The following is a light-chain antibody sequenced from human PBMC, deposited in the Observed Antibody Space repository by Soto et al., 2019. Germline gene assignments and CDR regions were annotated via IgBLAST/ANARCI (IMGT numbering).Light chain of an antibody. CDR1: SSDVGGYDY. Sequence: QSVLTQPASVSGSPGQSITVSCTGTSSDVGGYDYVSWYQQHPGKAPKLMICEVSNRPSGVSNRFSGSKYANTASLTISGLQTEDEADYYCSSYTGSSSLEVFGTGTKVTVL. CDR2: EVS. V-gene: IGLV2-14*01. CDR3: SSYTGSSSLEV. J-gene: IGLJ1*01.